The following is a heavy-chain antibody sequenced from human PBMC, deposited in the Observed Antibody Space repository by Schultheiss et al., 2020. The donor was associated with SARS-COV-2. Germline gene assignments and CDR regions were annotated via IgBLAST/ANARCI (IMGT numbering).Heavy chain of an antibody. CDR2: INPSGGST. V-gene: IGHV1-46*01. CDR1: GYTFTSYY. Sequence: ASVKVSCKASGYTFTSYYMHWVRQAPGQGLEWMGIINPSGGSTSYAQKFQGRVTMTRDTSTSTVYMELSSLRSEGTAVYYCARDRYDALDAFDIWGQGTMVTVSS. D-gene: IGHD3-16*02. CDR3: ARDRYDALDAFDI. J-gene: IGHJ3*02.